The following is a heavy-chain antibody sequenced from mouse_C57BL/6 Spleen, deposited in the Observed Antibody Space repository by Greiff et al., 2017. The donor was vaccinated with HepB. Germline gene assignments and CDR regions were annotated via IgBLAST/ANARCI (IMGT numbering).Heavy chain of an antibody. D-gene: IGHD2-3*01. CDR2: IDPENGDT. CDR3: TTARDGYYSFAY. J-gene: IGHJ3*01. V-gene: IGHV14-4*01. Sequence: DVKLQESGAELVRPGASVKLSCTASGFNIKDDYMHWVKQRPEQGLEWIGWIDPENGDTEYASKFQGKATITADTSSNTAYLQLSSLTSEDTAVYYCTTARDGYYSFAYWGHRTLVTVSA. CDR1: GFNIKDDY.